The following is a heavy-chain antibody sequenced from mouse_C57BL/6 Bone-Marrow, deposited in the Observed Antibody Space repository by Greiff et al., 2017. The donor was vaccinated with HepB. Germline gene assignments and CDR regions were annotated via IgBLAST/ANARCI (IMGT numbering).Heavy chain of an antibody. D-gene: IGHD2-5*01. CDR3: ARRGLYYSKEFDY. CDR2: INPGSGGT. J-gene: IGHJ2*01. CDR1: GYAFTNYL. V-gene: IGHV1-54*01. Sequence: VQLQQSGAELVRPGTSVKVSCKASGYAFTNYLIEWVKQRPGQGLEWIGVINPGSGGTKYNEKFKSKATLTVDKPSSTAYMQLSSLTSEDSAVYYCARRGLYYSKEFDYWGQGTTLTVSS.